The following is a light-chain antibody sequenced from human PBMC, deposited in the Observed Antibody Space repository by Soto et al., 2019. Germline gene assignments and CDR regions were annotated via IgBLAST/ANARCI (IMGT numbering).Light chain of an antibody. CDR2: DVS. CDR1: SSDVGGYNC. V-gene: IGLV2-11*01. CDR3: CSYAGSYTLV. Sequence: QSALTQPRSVSGSPGQSVTISCTGTSSDVGGYNCVSWYQQHPDKAPKLMIYDVSTRPSGVPDRFSGSKSGNTASLTISGLQAEDEADYYCCSYAGSYTLVFGGGTKLTVL. J-gene: IGLJ2*01.